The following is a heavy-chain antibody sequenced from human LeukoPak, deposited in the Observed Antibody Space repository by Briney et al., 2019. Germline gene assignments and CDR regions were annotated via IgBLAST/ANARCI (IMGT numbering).Heavy chain of an antibody. Sequence: GGSLRLSCAASGFTVSSNYMTWVRQAPGKGLEWVSSLNSGSNTYYADSVKDRFTISRDNSQNTVYLQMSSLRAEDTAVYYCARLRYSSGPLGFWGQGTLVTVSS. CDR1: GFTVSSNY. CDR3: ARLRYSSGPLGF. D-gene: IGHD6-19*01. CDR2: LNSGSNT. V-gene: IGHV3-66*01. J-gene: IGHJ4*02.